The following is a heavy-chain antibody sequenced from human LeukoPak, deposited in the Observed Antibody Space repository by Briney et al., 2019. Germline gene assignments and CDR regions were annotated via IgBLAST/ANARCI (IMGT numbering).Heavy chain of an antibody. V-gene: IGHV4-59*01. CDR1: GGSISSYY. Sequence: SETLSLTCTVSGGSISSYYWSWIRQPPGKGLEWIGYIYYSGSTNYNPSLKSRVTISVDTSKNQFSLKLSSVTAADTAVYYCARSTVVPYYFDYWGQGTLVTVSS. D-gene: IGHD4-23*01. J-gene: IGHJ4*02. CDR3: ARSTVVPYYFDY. CDR2: IYYSGST.